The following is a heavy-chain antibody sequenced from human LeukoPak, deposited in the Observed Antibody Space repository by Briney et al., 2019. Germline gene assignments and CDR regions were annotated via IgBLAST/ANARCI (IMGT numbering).Heavy chain of an antibody. CDR2: INHSGST. D-gene: IGHD2-2*01. J-gene: IGHJ4*02. Sequence: SETLSLTCAVYGGSFSGYYWSWIRQPPGTGLEWIGEINHSGSTNYNPSLKSRVTISVDTSKNQFSLKLSSVTAADTAVYYCARGEEFQFSIVVVPAARPRVFDYWGQGTLVTVSS. CDR3: ARGEEFQFSIVVVPAARPRVFDY. V-gene: IGHV4-34*01. CDR1: GGSFSGYY.